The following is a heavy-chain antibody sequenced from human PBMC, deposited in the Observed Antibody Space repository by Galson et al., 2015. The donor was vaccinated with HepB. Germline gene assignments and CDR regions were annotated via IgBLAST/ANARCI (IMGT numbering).Heavy chain of an antibody. Sequence: SLRLSCAASGFTFSSYGMHWVRQAPGKGLEWVAVIWYDGSNKYYADSVKGRFTISRDNSKNTLYLQMNSLRAEDTAVYYCARDGGTVVTSRPIELDYWGQGTLVTVSS. V-gene: IGHV3-33*01. CDR2: IWYDGSNK. CDR3: ARDGGTVVTSRPIELDY. CDR1: GFTFSSYG. J-gene: IGHJ4*02. D-gene: IGHD4-23*01.